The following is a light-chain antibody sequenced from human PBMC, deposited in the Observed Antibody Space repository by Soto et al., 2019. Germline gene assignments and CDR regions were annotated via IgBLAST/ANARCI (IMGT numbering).Light chain of an antibody. CDR3: QSYDSSLSGYV. CDR2: GNS. CDR1: SSNIGTYN. V-gene: IGLV1-40*01. J-gene: IGLJ1*01. Sequence: QSVLTQPPSASGTPGQRVTISCSGRSSNIGTYNVYWYQQLPGTTPRLLIYGNSNRPSGVPDRFSGSKSGTSASLAITGLQAEEEADYYCQSYDSSLSGYVFGTGTKLTVL.